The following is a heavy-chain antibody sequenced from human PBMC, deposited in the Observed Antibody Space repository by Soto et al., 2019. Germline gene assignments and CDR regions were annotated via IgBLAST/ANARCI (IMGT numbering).Heavy chain of an antibody. CDR3: ARGLAVVVTAPPFDY. D-gene: IGHD2-21*02. J-gene: IGHJ4*02. CDR1: GFTFSSYA. CDR2: ISYDGSNK. V-gene: IGHV3-30-3*01. Sequence: QVQLVESGGGVVQPGRSLRLSCAASGFTFSSYAMHWVRQAPGKGLEWVAVISYDGSNKYYADSVKGRFTISRDNSKNTLYLQMNSLRAEDTAVYYCARGLAVVVTAPPFDYWGQGTLVTVSS.